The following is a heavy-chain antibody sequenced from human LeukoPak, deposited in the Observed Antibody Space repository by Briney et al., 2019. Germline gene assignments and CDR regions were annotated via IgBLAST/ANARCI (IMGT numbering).Heavy chain of an antibody. J-gene: IGHJ4*02. V-gene: IGHV3-74*01. CDR1: GFTLSSYS. Sequence: GGSLRLSCAASGFTLSSYSMNWVRQAPGKGLVWVSRINSDGTSTSYADSVKGRFTISRDNAKNTLYLQMNSLRAEDTAVYYCARHSSGYISSLAYWGQGTLVTVSS. CDR2: INSDGTST. D-gene: IGHD6-6*01. CDR3: ARHSSGYISSLAY.